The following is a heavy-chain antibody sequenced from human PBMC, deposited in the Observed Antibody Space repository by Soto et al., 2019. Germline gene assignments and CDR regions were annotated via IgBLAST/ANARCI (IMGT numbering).Heavy chain of an antibody. CDR1: GGSFCGYY. Sequence: SETLSLTCAVYGGSFCGYYWSWIRQPPGKGLEWIGEINHSGSTNYNPSLKSRVTISVDTSKNQFSLKLSSVTAADTAVYYCARYPPNWGHDYWGQGTLVTASS. CDR2: INHSGST. CDR3: ARYPPNWGHDY. D-gene: IGHD7-27*01. V-gene: IGHV4-34*01. J-gene: IGHJ4*02.